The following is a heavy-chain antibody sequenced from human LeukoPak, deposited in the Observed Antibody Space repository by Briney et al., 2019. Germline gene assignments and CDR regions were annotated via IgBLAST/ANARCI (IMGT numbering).Heavy chain of an antibody. CDR3: ARRDIVISTAFFDP. J-gene: IGHJ5*02. Sequence: SETLSLTCTVSGGSMSSGSDYWSWIRQPAGKGLGGIGRVDNGGSTSYNPSLTSRVPISVATSTTEFSLTLNSVTAADTAVYYCARRDIVISTAFFDPWGQGPLVTVSS. CDR1: GGSMSSGSDY. V-gene: IGHV4-61*02. D-gene: IGHD3-16*02. CDR2: VDNGGST.